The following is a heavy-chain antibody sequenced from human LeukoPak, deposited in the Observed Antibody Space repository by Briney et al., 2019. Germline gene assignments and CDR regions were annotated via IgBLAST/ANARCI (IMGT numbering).Heavy chain of an antibody. Sequence: SQTLSLTCTVSGGSISSGSYYWSWIRQPAGKGLEWFGRIYTSGSTNYNPSLKSRVTISVDTSKNQFSLKLSSVTAADTAVYYCAIDSSGKKYYYYGMDVWGQGTTVTVSS. CDR2: IYTSGST. J-gene: IGHJ6*02. V-gene: IGHV4-61*02. CDR3: AIDSSGKKYYYYGMDV. D-gene: IGHD3-22*01. CDR1: GGSISSGSYY.